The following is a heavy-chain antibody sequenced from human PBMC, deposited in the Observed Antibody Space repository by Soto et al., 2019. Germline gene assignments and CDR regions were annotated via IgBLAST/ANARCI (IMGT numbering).Heavy chain of an antibody. CDR2: MNPNSGNT. CDR3: ARERGSGSYYTPWFDP. D-gene: IGHD3-10*01. J-gene: IGHJ5*02. V-gene: IGHV1-8*01. Sequence: QVQLVQSGAEVKKPGASVKVSCKAPGYTFTSYDINWVRQATGQGLEWMGWMNPNSGNTGYAQKFQGRVTMTRNTSISTAYMELSSLRSEDTAVYYCARERGSGSYYTPWFDPLGQGTLVTVSS. CDR1: GYTFTSYD.